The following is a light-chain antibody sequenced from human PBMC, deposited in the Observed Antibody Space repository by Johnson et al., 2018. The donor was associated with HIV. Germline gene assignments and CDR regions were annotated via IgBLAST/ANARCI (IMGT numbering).Light chain of an antibody. J-gene: IGLJ1*01. Sequence: QSVLTQPPSVSAAPGQKVTISCSGSSSNIGNNYVSWYQQLPGTAPKLLICENNKRPSGIPDRFSGSKSGTSATLGITGLQTGDEADYYCGTWDISLSVGYVCGTWTKVTVL. CDR2: ENN. CDR3: GTWDISLSVGYV. CDR1: SSNIGNNY. V-gene: IGLV1-51*02.